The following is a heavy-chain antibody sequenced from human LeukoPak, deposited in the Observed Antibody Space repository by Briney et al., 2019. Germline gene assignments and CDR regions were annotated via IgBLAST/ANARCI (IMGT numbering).Heavy chain of an antibody. J-gene: IGHJ6*02. CDR2: INPNSGGT. CDR3: AREVLGIAAAGTLVYYGMDV. Sequence: ASVKVSCKASGYTFTGYYMHWVRQAPGQGLEWMGWINPNSGGTNYAQKFQGWVTMTRDTSISTAYMELSRLRSDDTAVYYCAREVLGIAAAGTLVYYGMDVWGQGTTVTVSS. CDR1: GYTFTGYY. V-gene: IGHV1-2*04. D-gene: IGHD6-13*01.